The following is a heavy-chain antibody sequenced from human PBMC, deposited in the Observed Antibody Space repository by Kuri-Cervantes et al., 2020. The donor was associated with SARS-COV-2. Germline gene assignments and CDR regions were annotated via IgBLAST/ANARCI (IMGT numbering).Heavy chain of an antibody. CDR1: GFTFSSYW. J-gene: IGHJ4*02. CDR3: AKDLSTVTRPWYFDY. D-gene: IGHD4-17*01. CDR2: IKQDGSEK. V-gene: IGHV3-7*03. Sequence: GESLKISCAASGFTFSSYWMSWVRQAPGKGLEWVANIKQDGSEKYYVDSVKGRFTISRDKDTLYLQINNLRTEDTAVYYCAKDLSTVTRPWYFDYWGQGTLVTVSS.